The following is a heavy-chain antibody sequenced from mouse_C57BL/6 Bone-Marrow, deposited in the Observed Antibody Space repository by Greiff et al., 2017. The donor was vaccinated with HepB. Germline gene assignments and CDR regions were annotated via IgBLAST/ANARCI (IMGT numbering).Heavy chain of an antibody. D-gene: IGHD1-1*01. CDR3: ARYAYGSLDY. J-gene: IGHJ2*01. V-gene: IGHV7-3*01. CDR2: IRNKANGYKT. CDR1: GFTFTDYY. Sequence: EVMLVESGGGLVQPGGSLSLSCAASGFTFTDYYMSWVRQHPGKALEWLGFIRNKANGYKTEYSASVKGRFTISRDNSQSILYLQMNALRAEDSATYYCARYAYGSLDYWGQGTTLTVSS.